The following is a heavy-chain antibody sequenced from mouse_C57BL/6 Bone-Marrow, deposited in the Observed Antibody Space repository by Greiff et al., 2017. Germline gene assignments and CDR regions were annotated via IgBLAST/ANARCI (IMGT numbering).Heavy chain of an antibody. CDR2: IYPGSGNN. CDR3: ARFRVDYYGSIPWFAY. J-gene: IGHJ3*01. V-gene: IGHV1-66*01. CDR1: GYSFTSSY. Sequence: QVQLQQSGPELVKPGASVKISCKASGYSFTSSYIHWVKQRPGQGLEWLGWIYPGSGNNKSNEKFKGKATLTADTSSRTAYMQLSSLTSEDSAVYYCARFRVDYYGSIPWFAYWGQGTLVTVSA. D-gene: IGHD1-1*01.